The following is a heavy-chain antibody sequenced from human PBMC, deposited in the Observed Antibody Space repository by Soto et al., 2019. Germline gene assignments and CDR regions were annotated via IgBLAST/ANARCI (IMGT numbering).Heavy chain of an antibody. CDR2: IYYSGST. CDR1: GGSMNTYY. Sequence: PSETLSLTCTVSGGSMNTYYWSWIRQPPGKGLEWIGYIYYSGSTNYNPSLKSRVTISVDTSKNQFSLKLSSVTAADTAVYYCARLVQQENWFDPWGQGTLVTVSS. D-gene: IGHD1-1*01. CDR3: ARLVQQENWFDP. V-gene: IGHV4-59*08. J-gene: IGHJ5*02.